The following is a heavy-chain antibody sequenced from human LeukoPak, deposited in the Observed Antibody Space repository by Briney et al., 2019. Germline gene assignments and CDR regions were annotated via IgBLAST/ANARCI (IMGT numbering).Heavy chain of an antibody. D-gene: IGHD2-2*02. CDR3: AKGYDRLLYPPPWFDP. CDR2: ISSSGSTI. V-gene: IGHV3-11*04. Sequence: PGGSLRLSCAASGFTFSDYYMSWIRQAPGKGLEWVSYISSSGSTIYYADSVKGRFTISRDNSKNTLYLQMNSLRAEDTAVYYCAKGYDRLLYPPPWFDPWGQGTLVTVSS. CDR1: GFTFSDYY. J-gene: IGHJ5*02.